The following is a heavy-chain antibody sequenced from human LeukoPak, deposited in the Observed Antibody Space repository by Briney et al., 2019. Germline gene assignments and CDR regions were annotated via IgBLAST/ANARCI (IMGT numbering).Heavy chain of an antibody. CDR2: ISGGAGTM. D-gene: IGHD2-21*01. V-gene: IGHV3-48*01. CDR1: GFNFGTYR. CDR3: ARDVIMDV. J-gene: IGHJ6*03. Sequence: GGSLRLSCAASGFNFGTYRMNWVRQAPGTGLEWISYISGGAGTMYYASSVKGRFTISRDNAKNSLYLQLNSLRAEDTAVYYCARDVIMDVWGKGTTVTVSS.